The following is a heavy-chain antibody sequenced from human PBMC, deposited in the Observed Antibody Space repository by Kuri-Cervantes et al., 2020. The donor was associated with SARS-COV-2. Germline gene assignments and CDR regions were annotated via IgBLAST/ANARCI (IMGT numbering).Heavy chain of an antibody. V-gene: IGHV3-48*03. J-gene: IGHJ6*03. Sequence: GGSLRLSCAASGFTFSSYAMHWVRQAPGKGLEWVSYISSSGSTIYYADSVKGRFTISRDNAKNSLYLQMNSLRAEDTAVYYCARDSCSSTSCYHYYMDVWGKGTTVTVSS. D-gene: IGHD2-2*01. CDR2: ISSSGSTI. CDR3: ARDSCSSTSCYHYYMDV. CDR1: GFTFSSYA.